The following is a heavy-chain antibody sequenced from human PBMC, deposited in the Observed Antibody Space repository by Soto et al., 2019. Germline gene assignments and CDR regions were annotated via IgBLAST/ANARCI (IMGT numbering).Heavy chain of an antibody. D-gene: IGHD3-22*01. CDR2: FDPEDGET. CDR3: ATLFSPSDYYDSSGL. CDR1: GYTLTELS. Sequence: XSVNVSYQVSGYTLTELSIPWVRQAPGKGLEWMGGFDPEDGETIYAQKFQGRVTMTEDTSTDTAYMELSSLRSEDTAVYYCATLFSPSDYYDSSGLWGQGPMVTVSS. V-gene: IGHV1-24*01. J-gene: IGHJ3*01.